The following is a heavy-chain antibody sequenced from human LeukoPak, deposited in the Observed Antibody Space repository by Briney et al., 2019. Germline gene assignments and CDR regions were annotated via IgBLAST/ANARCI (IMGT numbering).Heavy chain of an antibody. CDR2: ISGSGGST. Sequence: GGSLRLSCAASGFTFSSYSMNWVRQAPGKGLEWVSAISGSGGSTYYADSVKGRFTISRDNSKNTLYLQMNSLRAEDTAVYYCAKWTPRNIAAAGVDPWGQGTLVTVSS. CDR3: AKWTPRNIAAAGVDP. J-gene: IGHJ5*02. D-gene: IGHD6-13*01. V-gene: IGHV3-23*01. CDR1: GFTFSSYS.